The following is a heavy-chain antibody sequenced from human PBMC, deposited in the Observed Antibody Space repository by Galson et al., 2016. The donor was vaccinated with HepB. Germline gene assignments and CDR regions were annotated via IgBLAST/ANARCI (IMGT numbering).Heavy chain of an antibody. V-gene: IGHV3-21*01. CDR2: ISENGDYV. Sequence: SLRLSCAASGFTFNNYAMNWVRQAPGKGLEYVSSISENGDYVFYRDSLKGRFTISRDNAQDTLYLEMNSLRVEDAGVYYCMRERGVVLGDYWGQGTLVTVSS. D-gene: IGHD3-10*01. J-gene: IGHJ4*02. CDR1: GFTFNNYA. CDR3: MRERGVVLGDY.